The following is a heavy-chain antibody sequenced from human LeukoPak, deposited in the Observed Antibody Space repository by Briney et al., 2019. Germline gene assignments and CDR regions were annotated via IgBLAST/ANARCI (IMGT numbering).Heavy chain of an antibody. CDR3: ARDPPDSSGWYSPFVTYYYYYGMDV. V-gene: IGHV3-30*04. Sequence: GRSLRLSCAASGFTFDDYAMHWVRQAPGKGLEWVAVISYDGSNKYYADSVKGRFTISRDNSKNTLYLQMNSLRAEDTAVYYCARDPPDSSGWYSPFVTYYYYYGMDVWGQGTTVTVSS. J-gene: IGHJ6*02. D-gene: IGHD6-19*01. CDR1: GFTFDDYA. CDR2: ISYDGSNK.